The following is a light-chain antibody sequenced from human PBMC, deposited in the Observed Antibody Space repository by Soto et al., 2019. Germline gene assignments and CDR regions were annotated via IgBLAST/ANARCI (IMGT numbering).Light chain of an antibody. Sequence: DVQMTQSPSSLSASVGDRVTITCRAGQGINIYLAWYQQKPGKVPKLLIDAASTLQTGVPSRFRGSVSGTDFTLTISSLQPEDVATYYCQKYDRAPLAFGGGTKVAIK. CDR3: QKYDRAPLA. V-gene: IGKV1-27*01. J-gene: IGKJ4*01. CDR2: AAS. CDR1: QGINIY.